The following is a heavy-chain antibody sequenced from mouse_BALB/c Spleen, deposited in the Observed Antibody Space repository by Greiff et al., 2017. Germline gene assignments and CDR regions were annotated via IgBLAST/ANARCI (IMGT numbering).Heavy chain of an antibody. Sequence: EVKVEESGGGLVQPGGSRKLSCAASGFTFSSFGMHWVRQAPEKGLEWVAYISSGSSTIYYADTVKGRFTISRDNPKNTLFLQMTSLRSEDTAMYYCARAITTVVGAMDYWGQGTSVTVSS. CDR3: ARAITTVVGAMDY. J-gene: IGHJ4*01. D-gene: IGHD1-1*01. CDR1: GFTFSSFG. V-gene: IGHV5-17*02. CDR2: ISSGSSTI.